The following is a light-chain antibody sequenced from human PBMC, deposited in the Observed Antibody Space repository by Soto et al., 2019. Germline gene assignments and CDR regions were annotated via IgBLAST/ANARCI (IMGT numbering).Light chain of an antibody. V-gene: IGKV3-15*01. Sequence: EIVMTQSPATLSVSPGERATLSCRASQSVSSNLAWDQQKPGQAPRLLIYGASTRATGIPATFRGSGSGTEFTLTISSLQSEDFAVYYCQQYNNWPPYTFGQGTKLEIK. CDR3: QQYNNWPPYT. J-gene: IGKJ2*01. CDR2: GAS. CDR1: QSVSSN.